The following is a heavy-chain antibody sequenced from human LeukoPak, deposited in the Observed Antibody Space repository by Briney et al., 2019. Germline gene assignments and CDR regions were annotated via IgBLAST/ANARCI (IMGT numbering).Heavy chain of an antibody. J-gene: IGHJ4*02. D-gene: IGHD5-24*01. V-gene: IGHV4-59*01. CDR1: GGSISSYY. Sequence: SGTLSLTCTVSGGSISSYYWSWIRQPPGKGLEWIGYIYYSGSTNYNPSLKSRVTISVDTSKNQFSLKLSSVTAADTAVYYCARDPGDGYDYWGQGTLVTVSS. CDR2: IYYSGST. CDR3: ARDPGDGYDY.